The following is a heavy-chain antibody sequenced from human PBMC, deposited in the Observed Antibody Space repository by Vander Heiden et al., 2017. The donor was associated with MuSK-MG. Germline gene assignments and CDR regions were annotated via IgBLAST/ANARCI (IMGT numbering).Heavy chain of an antibody. CDR2: IGIDGYT. Sequence: EVQLVESWGGLVQPRVSLRLSCAASVFSFSSYWLHWVRQAPGKALVCVSRIGIDGYTSVADSVKGRFTISRDNAKTTLYLTTKSLRVEETAVYDWVRGCSGWTGVDYWVQGSLVTVS. CDR3: VRGCSGWTGVDY. D-gene: IGHD6-25*01. CDR1: VFSFSSYW. J-gene: IGHJ4*02. V-gene: IGHV3-74*01.